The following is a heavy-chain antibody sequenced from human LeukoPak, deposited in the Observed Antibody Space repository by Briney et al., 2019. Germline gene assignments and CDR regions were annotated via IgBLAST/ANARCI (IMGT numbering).Heavy chain of an antibody. CDR3: ARVWRIVQAAHDAFDI. Sequence: ASVKASCKSSGYTFTIYGISWVRQPPGQGLEWMGWISAYNGNTNYAQKLQGRVTMTTDTSTSTAYMELRSLRSDDTGVYYCARVWRIVQAAHDAFDIWGQGTMVTVSS. D-gene: IGHD2-2*01. V-gene: IGHV1-18*01. CDR1: GYTFTIYG. CDR2: ISAYNGNT. J-gene: IGHJ3*02.